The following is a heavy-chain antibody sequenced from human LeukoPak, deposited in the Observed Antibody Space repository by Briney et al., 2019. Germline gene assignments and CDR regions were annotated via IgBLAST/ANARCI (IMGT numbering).Heavy chain of an antibody. CDR1: GDSVSSDSYY. J-gene: IGHJ4*02. CDR2: ISYSGST. D-gene: IGHD3-22*01. CDR3: ARDSRGYYDSSGYFGY. Sequence: SETLSLTCTVSGDSVSSDSYYWSWIRQPPGKGLEWIGYISYSGSTNYNPPLKSRVTILVDTSKNQFSLKLSSVTAADTAVYYCARDSRGYYDSSGYFGYWGQGTLVTVSS. V-gene: IGHV4-61*01.